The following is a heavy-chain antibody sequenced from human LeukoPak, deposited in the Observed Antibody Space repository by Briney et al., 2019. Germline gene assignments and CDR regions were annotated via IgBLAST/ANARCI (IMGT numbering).Heavy chain of an antibody. CDR3: AKSRMGSSSWYQGHHDIYYYYGMDV. CDR1: GITFSSYA. J-gene: IGHJ6*02. CDR2: ISGSGYST. D-gene: IGHD6-13*01. Sequence: PAGGSLRLSCAASGITFSSYAMSWVRQAPGKGLEWVSAISGSGYSTYYADSVKGRFTISRDNSKNTLYLQMNSLRAEDTAVYYCAKSRMGSSSWYQGHHDIYYYYGMDVWGQGTTVTVSS. V-gene: IGHV3-23*01.